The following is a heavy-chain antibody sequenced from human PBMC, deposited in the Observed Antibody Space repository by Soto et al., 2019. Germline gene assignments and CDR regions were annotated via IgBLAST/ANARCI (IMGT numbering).Heavy chain of an antibody. CDR2: ISGSGGST. CDR3: AKDREYSSGWSEY. D-gene: IGHD6-19*01. V-gene: IGHV3-23*01. J-gene: IGHJ4*02. CDR1: GFTFSSYA. Sequence: LSLTCAASGFTFSSYAMSWVRQAPGKGLEWVSAISGSGGSTYYADSVKGRFTISRDNSKNTLYLQMNSLRAEDTAVYYCAKDREYSSGWSEYWGQGTLVTVSS.